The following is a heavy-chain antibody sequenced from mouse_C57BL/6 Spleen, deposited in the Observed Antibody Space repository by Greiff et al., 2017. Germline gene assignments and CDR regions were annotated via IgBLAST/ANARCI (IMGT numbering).Heavy chain of an antibody. CDR1: GFTFSDYG. CDR3: ARADYTRYFDV. V-gene: IGHV5-17*01. Sequence: EVQRVESGGGLVKPGGSLKLSCAASGFTFSDYGMHWVRQAPEKGLEWVAYISSGSSTIYYADTVKGRFTISRDNAKNTLFLQMTSLRSEDTAMYYCARADYTRYFDVWGTGTTVTVSS. CDR2: ISSGSSTI. J-gene: IGHJ1*03. D-gene: IGHD2-4*01.